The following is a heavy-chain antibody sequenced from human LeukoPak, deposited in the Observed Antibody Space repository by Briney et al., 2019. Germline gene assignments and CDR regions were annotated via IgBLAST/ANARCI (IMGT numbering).Heavy chain of an antibody. Sequence: GRSLRLSCAASGFTFDDYAMHWVRQAPGKGLEWVSGISWNSGSIGYADSVKGRFTISRDNAKNTLYLQMNSLRAEDTAVYYCARGSTASFDPWGQGTLVTVSS. CDR2: ISWNSGSI. CDR3: ARGSTASFDP. CDR1: GFTFDDYA. J-gene: IGHJ5*02. D-gene: IGHD2-2*01. V-gene: IGHV3-9*01.